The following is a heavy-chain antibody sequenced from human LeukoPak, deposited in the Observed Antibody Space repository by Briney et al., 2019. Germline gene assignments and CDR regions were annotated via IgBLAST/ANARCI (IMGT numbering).Heavy chain of an antibody. CDR3: AELGITMIGGV. V-gene: IGHV3-48*03. Sequence: GGSLRLSCAASGFTFSSYEMNWVRQAPGKGLEWVSYISSSGSTIYYAVSVKGRFTISRDFAKNSLYLQMNSLRAEDTAVYYCAELGITMIGGVWGKGTTVTISS. J-gene: IGHJ6*04. D-gene: IGHD3-10*02. CDR1: GFTFSSYE. CDR2: ISSSGSTI.